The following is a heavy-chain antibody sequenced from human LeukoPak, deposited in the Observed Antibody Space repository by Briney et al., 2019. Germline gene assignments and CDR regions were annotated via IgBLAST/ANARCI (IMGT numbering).Heavy chain of an antibody. D-gene: IGHD6-19*01. CDR2: ISSSSSNI. CDR1: GFDFSTYS. CDR3: ARVGRSGWTVDY. Sequence: GGSLRLSCAASGFDFSTYSIDWVRQAPGKGLEWFSYISSSSSNIYHADSVKGRFTTSRDNAKNSLHLQMNSLRAEDTAVYYCARVGRSGWTVDYWGQGTLVTVSS. J-gene: IGHJ4*02. V-gene: IGHV3-48*04.